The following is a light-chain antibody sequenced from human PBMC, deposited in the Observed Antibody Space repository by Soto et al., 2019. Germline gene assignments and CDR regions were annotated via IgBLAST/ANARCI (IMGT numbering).Light chain of an antibody. CDR3: QKYNSARYY. V-gene: IGKV1-27*01. J-gene: IGKJ2*01. CDR1: QDISNY. CDR2: AAS. Sequence: DIQMTQSPSSLSASVGDRVTITCRASQDISNYLAWYQQKPGKVPKFLIYAASTLQAGVPSRFSVSGSGTDSTLAISSLQPDAVATDYYQKYNSARYYFGKGTKLYIK.